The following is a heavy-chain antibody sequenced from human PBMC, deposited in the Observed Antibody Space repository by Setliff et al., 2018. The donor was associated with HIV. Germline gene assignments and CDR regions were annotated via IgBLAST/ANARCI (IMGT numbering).Heavy chain of an antibody. D-gene: IGHD3-22*01. V-gene: IGHV3-49*04. J-gene: IGHJ4*02. CDR1: GFTFGDFA. CDR2: IRSKAYGGTT. CDR3: TSSGANYYDRSVYPGY. Sequence: PGGSLRLSCTASGFTFGDFAVTWVRQAPGKGLEWVGFIRSKAYGGTTDYAASVKGRFTISRDDSKSIGYLQMNSLKTEDTAVYYCTSSGANYYDRSVYPGYWGQGTLGHRLL.